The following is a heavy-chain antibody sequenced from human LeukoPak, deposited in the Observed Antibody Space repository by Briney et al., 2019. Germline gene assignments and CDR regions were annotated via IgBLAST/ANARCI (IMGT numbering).Heavy chain of an antibody. CDR2: IEWNGGST. Sequence: GGSPRLSCAASGFTFDDYGMSWVRQAPGKGLEWVSSIEWNGGSTGYADSVKGRFTISRDNAKNSLYLQMNSLRAEDTALYYCARDGGDCSGDSCYVDYWGQGTLVTVSS. V-gene: IGHV3-20*04. J-gene: IGHJ4*02. CDR1: GFTFDDYG. D-gene: IGHD2-15*01. CDR3: ARDGGDCSGDSCYVDY.